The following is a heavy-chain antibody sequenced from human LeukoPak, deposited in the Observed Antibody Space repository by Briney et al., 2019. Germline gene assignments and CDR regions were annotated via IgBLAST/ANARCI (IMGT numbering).Heavy chain of an antibody. V-gene: IGHV1-18*01. CDR1: DYTFTSYG. Sequence: ASVKVSCKASDYTFTSYGISWVRQAPGQGLEWMGWISAYNGNTNYAQKLQGRVTMTTDTSTSTAYMELRSLRSDDTAVYYCARGLYRFLEWLPHYYYYGMDVWGQGTTVTVSS. CDR2: ISAYNGNT. CDR3: ARGLYRFLEWLPHYYYYGMDV. D-gene: IGHD3-3*01. J-gene: IGHJ6*02.